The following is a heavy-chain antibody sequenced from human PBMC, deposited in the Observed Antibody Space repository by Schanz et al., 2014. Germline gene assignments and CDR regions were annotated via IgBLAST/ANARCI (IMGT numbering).Heavy chain of an antibody. CDR2: ISAYSGNS. CDR1: GYTLTGFG. J-gene: IGHJ4*02. D-gene: IGHD1-26*01. V-gene: IGHV1-18*01. Sequence: QVQLVQSGAEVKKPGASVKVSCKASGYTLTGFGVSWVRQAPGQGREWMGWISAYSGNSKYAQKLQGRVTMTTDTSTSTVYMELRSLRSDDTAVYYCARDRDQWDGNFCDFWGQGTLVTVSS. CDR3: ARDRDQWDGNFCDF.